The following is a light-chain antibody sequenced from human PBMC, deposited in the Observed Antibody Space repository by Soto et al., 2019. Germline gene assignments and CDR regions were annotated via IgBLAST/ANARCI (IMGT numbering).Light chain of an antibody. CDR2: RTN. Sequence: QAVVTQEPSLTVSPGGTVTLTCALTTGAVTSDYYPNWFQRKPGQALRTLIYRTNNKHSWTPARFSGSLLGGKAALTLSGVQPEDEADYYCVLLCSGEWVFGGGTKLTAL. CDR1: TGAVTSDYY. CDR3: VLLCSGEWV. V-gene: IGLV7-43*01. J-gene: IGLJ3*02.